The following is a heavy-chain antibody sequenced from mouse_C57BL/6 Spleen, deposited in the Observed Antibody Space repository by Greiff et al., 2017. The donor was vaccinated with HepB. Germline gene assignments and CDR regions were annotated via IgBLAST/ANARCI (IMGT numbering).Heavy chain of an antibody. Sequence: VQLQQPGAELVRPGSSVKLSCKASGYTFTSYWMHWVKQRPIQGLEWIGNIDPSDSETHYNQKFKDKATLTVDKSSRTAYMQLSSLTSEDSAVYYCARDLITPVVALDYWGQGTTLTVSS. V-gene: IGHV1-52*01. CDR3: ARDLITPVVALDY. CDR1: GYTFTSYW. D-gene: IGHD1-1*01. J-gene: IGHJ2*01. CDR2: IDPSDSET.